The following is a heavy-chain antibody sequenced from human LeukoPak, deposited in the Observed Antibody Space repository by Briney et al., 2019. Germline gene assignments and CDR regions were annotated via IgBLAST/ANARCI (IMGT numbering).Heavy chain of an antibody. V-gene: IGHV7-4-1*02. D-gene: IGHD3-16*02. CDR3: ARAYQPLGGLSFPDS. CDR2: INPNTGNP. Sequence: GASVNVSCKASGYTFTNYAMNWVRQAPGQGLEWMGWINPNTGNPAYAQGFTGRFVFSLDTSVTTTYLQISGLKAEDTAVYYCARAYQPLGGLSFPDSWGQGTLVTVSS. J-gene: IGHJ5*01. CDR1: GYTFTNYA.